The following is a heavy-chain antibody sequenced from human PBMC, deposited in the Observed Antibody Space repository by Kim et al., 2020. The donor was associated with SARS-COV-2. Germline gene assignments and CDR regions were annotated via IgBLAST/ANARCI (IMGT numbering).Heavy chain of an antibody. CDR2: INKDGSER. V-gene: IGHV3-7*01. Sequence: GGSLRLSCVVSGFTFNSYWMSWVRQAPGKGLVWVASINKDGSERQYEDSVKGRFTISRDNAKNSLYLQMNSLRVEDTALYYCVRDGSCAGDCYPDYYFDFWGQGIRVPVSS. J-gene: IGHJ4*02. CDR1: GFTFNSYW. CDR3: VRDGSCAGDCYPDYYFDF. D-gene: IGHD2-21*02.